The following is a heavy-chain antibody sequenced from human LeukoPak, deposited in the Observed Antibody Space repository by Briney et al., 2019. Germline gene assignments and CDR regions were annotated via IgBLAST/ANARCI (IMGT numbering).Heavy chain of an antibody. Sequence: GRSLRLSCAASGFTFSSYGMHWVRQAPGKGPEWVAVIWYDGSNKYYADSVKGRFTISRDNSKNTLYLQMNSLRAEDTAVYYCAKGGYGSGSTHGGAFDIWGQGTMVTVSS. CDR3: AKGGYGSGSTHGGAFDI. D-gene: IGHD3-10*01. CDR1: GFTFSSYG. J-gene: IGHJ3*02. CDR2: IWYDGSNK. V-gene: IGHV3-33*06.